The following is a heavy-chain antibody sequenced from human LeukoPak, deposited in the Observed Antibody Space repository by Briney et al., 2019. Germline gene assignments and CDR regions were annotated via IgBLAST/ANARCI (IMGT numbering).Heavy chain of an antibody. D-gene: IGHD3-10*01. V-gene: IGHV4-4*07. CDR2: VFTSGST. J-gene: IGHJ5*02. CDR1: GGSISSYY. Sequence: SETLSLTCTVSGGSISSYYWSWTRQPAGRGLEWIGHVFTSGSTKYNPSLKSRVTISVDTSNNQFSLKLNYVTAADTAVYYCARGAYFYGSGINWFDPWGQGTLVTVSS. CDR3: ARGAYFYGSGINWFDP.